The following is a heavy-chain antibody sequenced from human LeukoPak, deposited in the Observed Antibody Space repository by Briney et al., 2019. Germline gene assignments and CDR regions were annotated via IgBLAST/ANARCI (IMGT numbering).Heavy chain of an antibody. V-gene: IGHV3-74*01. CDR3: ARVVYLDSCGYRHFDY. Sequence: GGSLRLSCAASGFTFNTYWLHWVRQAPGKGLVWFSHINNDGSITNYADSVKVRFTISRDNAKNRLYLQMNSLRAEDTAVYYCARVVYLDSCGYRHFDYWGQGTLVTVSS. CDR1: GFTFNTYW. D-gene: IGHD3-22*01. CDR2: INNDGSIT. J-gene: IGHJ4*02.